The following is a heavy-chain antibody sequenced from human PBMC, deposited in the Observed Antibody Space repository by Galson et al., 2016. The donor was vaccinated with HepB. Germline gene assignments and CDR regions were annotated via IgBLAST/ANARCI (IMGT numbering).Heavy chain of an antibody. CDR3: ARDKGLAVTSPRAFDV. V-gene: IGHV3-30*03. J-gene: IGHJ3*01. CDR2: MSHDGNNE. CDR1: GFTFNKNA. Sequence: SLRLSCAASGFTFNKNAIHWVRQAPGKGLEWVAGMSHDGNNEYYEDSVKGRFTISRDNSKNTLYLQMNSLRRDDTAIYYCARDKGLAVTSPRAFDVWGQGTKVTVSS. D-gene: IGHD6-19*01.